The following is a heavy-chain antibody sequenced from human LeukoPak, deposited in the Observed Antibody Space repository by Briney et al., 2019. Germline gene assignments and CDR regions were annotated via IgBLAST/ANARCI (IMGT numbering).Heavy chain of an antibody. V-gene: IGHV3-30*03. J-gene: IGHJ4*02. CDR2: ISYDGSNK. Sequence: GGSLRLSCAASGFTFSSHGMHWVRQAPGKGLEWVAVISYDGSNKYYADSVKGRFTISRDNSKNTLYLQMNSLRAEDTAVYYCARVGGRGASAAGTIDYWGQGTLVTVSS. CDR3: ARVGGRGASAAGTIDY. CDR1: GFTFSSHG. D-gene: IGHD6-13*01.